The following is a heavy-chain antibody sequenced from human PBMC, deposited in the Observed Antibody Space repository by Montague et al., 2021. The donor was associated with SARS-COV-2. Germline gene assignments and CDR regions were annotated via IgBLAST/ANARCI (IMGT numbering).Heavy chain of an antibody. Sequence: SLRLSYAASGFTFSSYSMNWVRQAPGKGLEWVSSISSSSSYIYYADSVKGRFTISRDNAKNSLYLQMNSLRAEDTAVYYCARDRGGSYPLDYWGQGTPVTVSS. CDR3: ARDRGGSYPLDY. V-gene: IGHV3-21*01. CDR1: GFTFSSYS. D-gene: IGHD1-26*01. J-gene: IGHJ4*02. CDR2: ISSSSSYI.